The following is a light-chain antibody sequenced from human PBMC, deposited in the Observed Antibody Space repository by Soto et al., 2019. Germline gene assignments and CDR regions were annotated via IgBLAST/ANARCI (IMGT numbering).Light chain of an antibody. CDR2: GAS. V-gene: IGKV3-15*01. Sequence: EIVLTQSPATLSLSPGERATLSCRASRSISSYLAWYQQKPGQPPRLLIYGASTRATGIPARFSGSGSGTEFTLTISSLQSEDFALYYCQQYNNWPPWTFGQGTKVDIK. CDR1: RSISSY. CDR3: QQYNNWPPWT. J-gene: IGKJ1*01.